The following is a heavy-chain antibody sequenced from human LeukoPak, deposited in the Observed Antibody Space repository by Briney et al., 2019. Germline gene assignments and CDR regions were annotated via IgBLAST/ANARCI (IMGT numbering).Heavy chain of an antibody. CDR2: ISSSSDST. CDR3: ATGSRDGYNFVY. V-gene: IGHV3-21*01. J-gene: IGHJ4*02. CDR1: GFIFSNYG. D-gene: IGHD5-24*01. Sequence: GGSLRLSCAASGFIFSNYGMNWVRQAPGKGLEWVSSISSSSDSTYYADSVKGRFTISRDNVKNSLYLQMNSLRVEDTAIYYCATGSRDGYNFVYWGQGTLVTVSS.